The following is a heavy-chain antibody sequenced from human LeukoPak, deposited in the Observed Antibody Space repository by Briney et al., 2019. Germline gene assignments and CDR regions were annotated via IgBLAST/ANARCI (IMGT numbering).Heavy chain of an antibody. CDR3: ETPPPGYSFSNHYYYMDA. D-gene: IGHD1-1*01. CDR2: IIPRFGTV. V-gene: IGHV1-69*06. J-gene: IGHJ6*03. Sequence: SVKVSCKPSGGTSNDYAVYWVRQAPGHGLEGMPRIIPRFGTVNYAQNFQDRLTLSADKSTNTAHMELSSLRFDDTAIYYCETPPPGYSFSNHYYYMDAWGRGTTVTVSS. CDR1: GGTSNDYA.